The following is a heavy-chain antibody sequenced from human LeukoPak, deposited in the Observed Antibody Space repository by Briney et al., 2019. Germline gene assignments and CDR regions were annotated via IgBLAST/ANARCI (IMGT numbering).Heavy chain of an antibody. CDR1: GYTFTGHN. J-gene: IGHJ4*02. CDR2: INPNSGDT. V-gene: IGHV1-2*02. CDR3: ARRHGSGSDYRGVDY. D-gene: IGHD3-10*01. Sequence: ASVKVSCKASGYTFTGHNLHWVRQAPGQGLEWMGWINPNSGDTNYAQKFQGRVTMTRDTSISTAYMELSTLRSDDTAVFYCARRHGSGSDYRGVDYWGQGTLVAVSS.